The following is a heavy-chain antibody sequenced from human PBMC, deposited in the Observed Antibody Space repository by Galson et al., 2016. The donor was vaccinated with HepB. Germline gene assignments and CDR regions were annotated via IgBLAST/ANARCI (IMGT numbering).Heavy chain of an antibody. V-gene: IGHV4-39*07. CDR1: GGSISSSSYY. D-gene: IGHD6-13*01. CDR2: IYYSGST. J-gene: IGHJ4*02. Sequence: ETLSLPCTVSGGSISSSSYYWGWIRQPPGQGLEWIGSIYYSGSTYYNPSLKSRVTISVDTSKNQFSLKLSSVTAADTAVYYCARAGPQYSSSWKYYFDYWGQGTLVTVSS. CDR3: ARAGPQYSSSWKYYFDY.